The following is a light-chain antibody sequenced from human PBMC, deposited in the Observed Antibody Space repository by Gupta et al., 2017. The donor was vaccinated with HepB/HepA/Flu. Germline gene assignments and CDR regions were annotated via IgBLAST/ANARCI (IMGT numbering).Light chain of an antibody. CDR1: IGDVGGYDY. J-gene: IGLJ2*01. CDR3: CAYVGSNSVV. V-gene: IGLV2-11*01. CDR2: DVS. Sequence: QSALTQPRSVSGSPGQSVSISCTGTIGDVGGYDYVSWYQPPPGKPHNCLIYDVSKRPAGVPGRFSVSKSGNTASLTISGLPQEDAAHYYCCAYVGSNSVVFGGGTKVTVL.